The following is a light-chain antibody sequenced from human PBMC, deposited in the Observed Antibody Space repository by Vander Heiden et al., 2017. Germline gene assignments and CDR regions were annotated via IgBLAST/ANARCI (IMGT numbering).Light chain of an antibody. CDR2: WAS. V-gene: IGKV4-1*01. Sequence: DIVMTQSPDSLAVSLGERATINCKSSQSVLYSSSNKNYLAWYQQKPGQPPKMLIYWASTRESGVPDRFSGSGSGTDFTLTISSLQAEDVAIYYCHQYYNSPFTFGPGTKVDIK. CDR3: HQYYNSPFT. J-gene: IGKJ3*01. CDR1: QSVLYSSSNKNY.